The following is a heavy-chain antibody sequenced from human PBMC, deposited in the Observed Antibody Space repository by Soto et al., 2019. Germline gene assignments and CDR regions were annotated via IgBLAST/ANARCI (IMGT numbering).Heavy chain of an antibody. Sequence: QVQLVQSGAEVKKPGASVKVSCKASGYTFTSYDINWVRQATGQGLEWMGWMNPNSGNTGYAQKFQGRVTMTRNTSIRTAYMVLSSLRSEDTAVYYCARHGRDTIFGVVIPRYYYYYYYMDVWGKGTTVTVSS. D-gene: IGHD3-3*01. CDR1: GYTFTSYD. CDR3: ARHGRDTIFGVVIPRYYYYYYYMDV. CDR2: MNPNSGNT. J-gene: IGHJ6*03. V-gene: IGHV1-8*01.